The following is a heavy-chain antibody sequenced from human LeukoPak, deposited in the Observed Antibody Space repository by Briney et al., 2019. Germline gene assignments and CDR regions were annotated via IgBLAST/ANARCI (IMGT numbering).Heavy chain of an antibody. CDR1: GFTFSSYA. D-gene: IGHD6-19*01. J-gene: IGHJ4*02. V-gene: IGHV3-30*04. CDR3: ARGGSSGYY. CDR2: ISYDGSNK. Sequence: PGGSLRLSCAASGFTFSSYAMHWVRQAPGKGLEWVAVISYDGSNKYYADSVKGRFTISRDNSKNTLYLQMNSLRAEDTAVYYCARGGSSGYYWGQGTLVTVSS.